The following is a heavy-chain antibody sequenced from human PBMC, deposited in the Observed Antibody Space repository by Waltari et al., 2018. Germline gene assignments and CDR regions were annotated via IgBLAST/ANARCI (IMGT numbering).Heavy chain of an antibody. V-gene: IGHV3-21*01. CDR2: ITSSSSSI. CDR1: GVPFLNYT. D-gene: IGHD3-10*01. J-gene: IGHJ3*02. Sequence: EVQLVASGGGLVKPGGSLRLSCAASGVPFLNYTMNLVRQAPGKGLEWVSSITSSSSSIYYADSVKGRFTISRDNAKNSLYLQVNSLRAEDTAVYYCARDYGAPAFDIWGQGTMVTVSS. CDR3: ARDYGAPAFDI.